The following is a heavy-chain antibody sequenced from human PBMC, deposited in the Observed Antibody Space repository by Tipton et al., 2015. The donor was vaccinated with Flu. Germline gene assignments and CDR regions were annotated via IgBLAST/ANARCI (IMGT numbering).Heavy chain of an antibody. CDR2: IYPTGTT. D-gene: IGHD3-16*01. V-gene: IGHV4-39*07. Sequence: TLSLTCTVSSGSIRSTNYFCAWIRQPPGKRLELIGSIYPTGTTYYNPSLKSRVTISVDTSKSQFSLTLHSVTAADTAVYYCARDAYDSPEKGYFDYWGPGTLVTVSS. J-gene: IGHJ4*02. CDR1: SGSIRSTNYF. CDR3: ARDAYDSPEKGYFDY.